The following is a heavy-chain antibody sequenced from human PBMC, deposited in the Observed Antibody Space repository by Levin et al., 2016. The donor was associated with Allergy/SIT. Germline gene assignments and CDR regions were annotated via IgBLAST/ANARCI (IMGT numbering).Heavy chain of an antibody. Sequence: RQAPGKGLEWVSYISSSSSYTNYADSVKGRFTISRDNAKNSLYLQMNSLRAEDTAVYYCARKGPAAEGWFDPWGQGTLVTVSS. D-gene: IGHD2-2*01. CDR3: ARKGPAAEGWFDP. V-gene: IGHV3-11*03. CDR2: ISSSSSYT. J-gene: IGHJ5*02.